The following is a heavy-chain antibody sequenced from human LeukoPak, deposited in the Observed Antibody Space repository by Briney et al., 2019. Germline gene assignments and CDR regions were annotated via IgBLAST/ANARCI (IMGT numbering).Heavy chain of an antibody. J-gene: IGHJ6*03. CDR3: TKLQGYTAMVYCYMDV. CDR2: ISYDGSNK. V-gene: IGHV3-30*18. Sequence: GGSLRLSCAASGFIFSNYGMHWVRQAPGRGLEWVALISYDGSNKCYADSVKGRFTISRDNAKNTLYLQMNSLRAEDTALYYCTKLQGYTAMVYCYMDVWGKGTTVTVSS. D-gene: IGHD5-18*01. CDR1: GFIFSNYG.